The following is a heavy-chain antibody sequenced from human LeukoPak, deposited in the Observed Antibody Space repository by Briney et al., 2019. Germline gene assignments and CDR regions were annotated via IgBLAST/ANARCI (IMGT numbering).Heavy chain of an antibody. Sequence: ASVKVSCKASGYTFTGYYMHWVRQAPGQGLEWIGRINPNSGGTNYAQKFQGRVTMTRDTSISTAYMELSRLRPDDTAVYYCARGEIVGATKLKIMPDYWGQGTLVTVSS. D-gene: IGHD1-26*01. CDR3: ARGEIVGATKLKIMPDY. CDR1: GYTFTGYY. V-gene: IGHV1-2*06. J-gene: IGHJ4*02. CDR2: INPNSGGT.